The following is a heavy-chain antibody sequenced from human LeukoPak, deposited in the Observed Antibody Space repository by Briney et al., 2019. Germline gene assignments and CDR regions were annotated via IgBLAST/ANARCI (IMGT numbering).Heavy chain of an antibody. D-gene: IGHD3-10*01. CDR3: ARSYYGSGSYYPVGFDY. V-gene: IGHV1-69*13. CDR1: GGTFSSYA. CDR2: IIPIFGTA. Sequence: GASVNVSCKASGGTFSSYAISWVRQAAGQGLEWMGGIIPIFGTANYAQKFQGRVTITADESTSTAYMELSSLRSEDTAVYYCARSYYGSGSYYPVGFDYWGQGTLVTVSS. J-gene: IGHJ4*02.